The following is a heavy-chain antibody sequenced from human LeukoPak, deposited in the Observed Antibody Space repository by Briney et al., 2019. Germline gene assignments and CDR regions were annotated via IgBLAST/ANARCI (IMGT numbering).Heavy chain of an antibody. CDR2: ISSISTSR. D-gene: IGHD6-25*01. V-gene: IGHV3-48*03. J-gene: IGHJ4*02. CDR3: THRTAASSFDY. Sequence: LSYAAPGFAFSVYEMYLVRHAPRQGPGWASYISSISTSRYYADSVKDRFTITKDNAKNSLYLQMNSLRAEDTAVYYCTHRTAASSFDYWGQGTLVTVSS. CDR1: GFAFSVYE.